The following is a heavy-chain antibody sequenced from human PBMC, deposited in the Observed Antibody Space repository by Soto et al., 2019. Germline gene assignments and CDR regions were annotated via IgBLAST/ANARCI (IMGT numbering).Heavy chain of an antibody. D-gene: IGHD3-16*01. J-gene: IGHJ4*02. CDR1: GFAFSDYY. CDR3: ARVGGPIRY. CDR2: ISTSGDTI. Sequence: QVQLEESGGGLVKPGGSLKLSCAGSGFAFSDYYMTWIRQPPGKGLEWVSYISTSGDTIYYADSVKGRFTISRDNAKNSLYLQMNGLRAEDTAVYYCARVGGPIRYWGQGTLVTVSS. V-gene: IGHV3-11*01.